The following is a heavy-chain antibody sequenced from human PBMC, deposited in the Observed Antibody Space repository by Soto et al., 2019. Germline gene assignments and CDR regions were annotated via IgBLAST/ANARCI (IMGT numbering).Heavy chain of an antibody. J-gene: IGHJ4*02. CDR1: GFTFSDYY. V-gene: IGHV3-11*01. Sequence: GGSLRLSCAASGFTFSDYYLQWIRQAPGKGLEWISYISSTSRTTHYADSVKGRFTISRDNAKRSLFLQMNSLRAEDTAVYYCARGGAAASYFDYWGRGSLVTVS. CDR3: ARGGAAASYFDY. D-gene: IGHD2-15*01. CDR2: ISSTSRTT.